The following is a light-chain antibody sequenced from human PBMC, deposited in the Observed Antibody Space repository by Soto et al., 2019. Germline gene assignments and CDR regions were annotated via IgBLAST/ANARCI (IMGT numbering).Light chain of an antibody. CDR3: AAWDDSLLGM. V-gene: IGLV1-44*01. CDR2: GSN. CDR1: TSNIGINS. J-gene: IGLJ3*02. Sequence: QSVLTQPPSASGAPGQRVTISCSGSTSNIGINSVNWYQQVPGTAPRLLIYGSNQRPSGVPDRFSASKSGTSASLVLSGLQSEDEASYYCAAWDDSLLGMFGGGTKLTVL.